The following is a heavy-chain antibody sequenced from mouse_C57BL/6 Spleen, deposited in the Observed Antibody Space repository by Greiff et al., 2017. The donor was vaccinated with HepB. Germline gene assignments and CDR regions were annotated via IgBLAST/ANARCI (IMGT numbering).Heavy chain of an antibody. CDR2: ISSGSSTI. V-gene: IGHV5-17*01. CDR1: GFTFSDYG. Sequence: EVQLVESGGGLVKPGGSLKLSCAASGFTFSDYGMHWVRQAPEKGLEWVAYISSGSSTIYYADTVKGRFTISRDNAKNTLFLQMTSLRSEDTAMYYCARRVNYVSFYYAMDYWGQGTSVTVSS. D-gene: IGHD2-1*01. J-gene: IGHJ4*01. CDR3: ARRVNYVSFYYAMDY.